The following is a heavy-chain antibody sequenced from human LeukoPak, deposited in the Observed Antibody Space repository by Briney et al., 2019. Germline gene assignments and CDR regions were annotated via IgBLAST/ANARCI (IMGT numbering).Heavy chain of an antibody. CDR1: GFIFSRNS. V-gene: IGHV3-23*01. Sequence: PGGSLRLSCAASGFIFSRNSMNWVRQAPGKGLEWVSSISRSGESTFYADSVRGRFTISRDNSKNTVSLQMESLRAEDTALYYCAKDYAVGSIDYWGQGTLVTVSS. J-gene: IGHJ4*02. D-gene: IGHD3-16*01. CDR3: AKDYAVGSIDY. CDR2: ISRSGEST.